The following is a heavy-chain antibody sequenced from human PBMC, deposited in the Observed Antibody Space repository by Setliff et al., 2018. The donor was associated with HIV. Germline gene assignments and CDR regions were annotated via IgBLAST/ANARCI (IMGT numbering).Heavy chain of an antibody. CDR3: ARHGAYYEFLTYYYPRYSFDY. CDR2: INHSGVT. J-gene: IGHJ4*01. V-gene: IGHV4-34*01. D-gene: IGHD3-9*01. CDR1: VGSFSDYF. Sequence: SETLSLTCAVYVGSFSDYFWTWIRQTPGKGLEWIGEINHSGVTSYNPSLKSRVTISVDTSKNQFSLRLSSVTAADTAVYYCARHGAYYEFLTYYYPRYSFDYWGLGTLVTVSS.